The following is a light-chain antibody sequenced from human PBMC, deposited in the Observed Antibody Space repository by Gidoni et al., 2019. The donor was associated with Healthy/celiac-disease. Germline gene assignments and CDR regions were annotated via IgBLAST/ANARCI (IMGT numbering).Light chain of an antibody. J-gene: IGKJ2*01. CDR3: QHYGSSPYT. CDR1: QSVSSSY. V-gene: IGKV3-20*01. Sequence: VLPQSPGTLSLSPGDRATLSCRASQSVSSSYLAWYQQKPGQAPRLLIYGASSSATGIPDRCSGSGSRTYFTLTISRLDPEDSAVYYRQHYGSSPYTFGLGTKLEIK. CDR2: GAS.